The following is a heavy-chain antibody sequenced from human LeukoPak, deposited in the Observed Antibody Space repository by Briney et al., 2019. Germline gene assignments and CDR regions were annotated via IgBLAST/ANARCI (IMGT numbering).Heavy chain of an antibody. J-gene: IGHJ4*02. CDR1: GGTFSSYA. CDR2: IIPILGIA. V-gene: IGHV1-69*04. D-gene: IGHD5-12*01. CDR3: ARDGEMATSYFDY. Sequence: SVKVSCKASGGTFSSYAISWVRQAPGQGVEWMGRIIPILGIANYAQKFQGRVTITADKSTSTAYMELSSLRSEDTAVYYCARDGEMATSYFDYWGQGTLVTVSS.